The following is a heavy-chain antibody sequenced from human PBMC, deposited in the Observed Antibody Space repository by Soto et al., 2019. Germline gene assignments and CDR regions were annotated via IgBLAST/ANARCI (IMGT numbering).Heavy chain of an antibody. J-gene: IGHJ4*02. CDR2: IYHSRSP. D-gene: IGHD3-9*01. V-gene: IGHV4-39*01. CDR3: ARSKGETGLDY. Sequence: PSETLSLTCNVSGSSIIISSYYWAWLRQPPGKGLEWIGSIYHSRSPYSNPSLKSRVTLAVDTSKNQFSLKLSSVTAADTAVYYCARSKGETGLDYWGQGTLVTVSS. CDR1: GSSIIISSYY.